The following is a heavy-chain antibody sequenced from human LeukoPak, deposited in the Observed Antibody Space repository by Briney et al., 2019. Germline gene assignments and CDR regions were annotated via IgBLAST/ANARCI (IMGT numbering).Heavy chain of an antibody. CDR3: AGNYGGLQRRYFDY. D-gene: IGHD1-7*01. J-gene: IGHJ4*02. CDR2: ICSSSSYM. CDR1: GVAFSSNS. V-gene: IGHV3-21*01. Sequence: GGSLNLSFPALGVAFSSNSMNWFGSAPGKGLKWLYSICSSSSYMYYADSVKGRFTISRDNAKNSLYLQMNSLRAEDTAVYYCAGNYGGLQRRYFDYWGQGTLVTVSS.